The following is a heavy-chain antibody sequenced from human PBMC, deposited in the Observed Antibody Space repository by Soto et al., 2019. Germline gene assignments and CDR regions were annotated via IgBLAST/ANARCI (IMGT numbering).Heavy chain of an antibody. CDR2: INVGSGNT. Sequence: ASVKVSCKAAGYTFSAYTMNWVRQAPGQSLEWMGWINVGSGNTRYSQNFQGRVSITRDTSASTVYMELTGLKPEDTAMYYCARDTETLGPRANDALDIWGQGTMVTVSS. CDR1: GYTFSAYT. J-gene: IGHJ3*02. V-gene: IGHV1-3*01. CDR3: ARDTETLGPRANDALDI. D-gene: IGHD3-3*02.